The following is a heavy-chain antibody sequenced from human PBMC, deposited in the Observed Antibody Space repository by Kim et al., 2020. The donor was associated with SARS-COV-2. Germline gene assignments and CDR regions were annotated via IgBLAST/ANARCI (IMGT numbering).Heavy chain of an antibody. CDR3: ARSGDSSGHDAFDI. V-gene: IGHV5-51*01. J-gene: IGHJ3*02. D-gene: IGHD3-22*01. Sequence: PTFQAQVTISAEKSISTAYLQWSSLKASDTAMYYCARSGDSSGHDAFDIWGQGTMVTVSS.